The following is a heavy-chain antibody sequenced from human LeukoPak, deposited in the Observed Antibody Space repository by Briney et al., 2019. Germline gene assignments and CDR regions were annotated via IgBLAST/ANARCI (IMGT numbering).Heavy chain of an antibody. Sequence: GGSLRLSCAASGFTFSSYAMTWVRQAPGKGLEWVALIGDSPNTYYADSVKGRFTISRDNSKNTLYLQMNSLRAEDTAVYYCAKSGTRSSWSPRVKTYLDYWGQGTLVTVSS. CDR2: IGDSPNT. V-gene: IGHV3-23*01. CDR3: AKSGTRSSWSPRVKTYLDY. D-gene: IGHD6-13*01. CDR1: GFTFSSYA. J-gene: IGHJ4*02.